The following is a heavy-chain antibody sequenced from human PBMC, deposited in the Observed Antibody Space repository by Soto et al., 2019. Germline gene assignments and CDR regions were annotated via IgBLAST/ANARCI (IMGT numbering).Heavy chain of an antibody. CDR2: IYYSGST. V-gene: IGHV4-61*01. D-gene: IGHD1-26*01. CDR1: GGSVSSGSYY. CDR3: ARVPAGGSYFVYY. Sequence: QVQLQESGPGLVKPSETLSLTCTVSGGSVSSGSYYWSWIRQPPGQGLEWIGYIYYSGSTNYNPSLHRRVTLSVDTSRDQFSLTLSSVTAADTAVHYCARVPAGGSYFVYYWGQGTLVTVSS. J-gene: IGHJ4*02.